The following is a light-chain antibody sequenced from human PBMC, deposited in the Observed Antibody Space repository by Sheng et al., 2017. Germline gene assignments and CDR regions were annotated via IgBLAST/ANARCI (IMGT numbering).Light chain of an antibody. V-gene: IGKV3-15*01. Sequence: ETVMTQSPATLSVSPGERATLSCRASQSVSSNLAWYQQKPGQAPRLLIYGAFTRATGIPARFSGSGSGTEFTLTISSLQSEDFAVYYCQQYDKWPLPFGGGTKVEIK. J-gene: IGKJ4*01. CDR3: QQYDKWPLP. CDR2: GAF. CDR1: QSVSSN.